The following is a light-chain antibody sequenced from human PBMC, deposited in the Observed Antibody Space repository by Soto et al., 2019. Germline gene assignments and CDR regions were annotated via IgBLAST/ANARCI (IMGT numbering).Light chain of an antibody. V-gene: IGKV1-5*03. CDR1: QTISSW. Sequence: DIQMTQSPSTLSGSVGDRVTITCRASQTISSWLAWYQQKPGKAPKLLIYKASTLKSGVPSRFSGSGSGTECTLTISSLQTDDCATYYCQHYNSYSEAFGQGTKVELK. CDR3: QHYNSYSEA. CDR2: KAS. J-gene: IGKJ1*01.